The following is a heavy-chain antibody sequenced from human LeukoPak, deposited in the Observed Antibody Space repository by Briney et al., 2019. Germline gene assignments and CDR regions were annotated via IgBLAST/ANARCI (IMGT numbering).Heavy chain of an antibody. D-gene: IGHD6-13*01. CDR2: MNPKRGNT. J-gene: IGHJ6*02. CDR3: ARGGSSSSYYNNYGMDV. CDR1: GYSLTSFD. V-gene: IGHV1-8*01. Sequence: GASAKVSCKASGYSLTSFDINWVRQGSGQGLEWMGWMNPKRGNTGYAPTFQGRVTITRDTSIDTAFMELSSLRPDGTAVYYCARGGSSSSYYNNYGMDVWGQGTTITVSS.